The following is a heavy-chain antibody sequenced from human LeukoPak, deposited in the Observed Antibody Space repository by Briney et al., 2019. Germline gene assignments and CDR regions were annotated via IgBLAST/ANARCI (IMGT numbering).Heavy chain of an antibody. D-gene: IGHD2-2*01. CDR3: AQSTGYFDL. Sequence: KASETLSLTCTVSGGSISSSSYYWGWIRQPPGKGLEWIGSIYYSGSTYYNPSLKSRVTISVDTSKNQFSLKLSSVTAADTAVYYCAQSTGYFDLWGRGTLVTVSS. J-gene: IGHJ2*01. V-gene: IGHV4-39*07. CDR1: GGSISSSSYY. CDR2: IYYSGST.